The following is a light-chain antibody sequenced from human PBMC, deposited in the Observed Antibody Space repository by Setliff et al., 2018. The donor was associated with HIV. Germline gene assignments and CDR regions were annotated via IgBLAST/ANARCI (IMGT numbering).Light chain of an antibody. CDR2: EVN. CDR1: NRDVGGGQGY. Sequence: QSALAQPASVSGSPGQSITISCTGTNRDVGGGQGYVSWYQHFPGKAPKLVIFEVNKRPSGVSNRFSGSKSGNTASLTISALRAEDEADYYCKSYIGGSTPLLFGGGTKVTVL. V-gene: IGLV2-14*01. CDR3: KSYIGGSTPLL. J-gene: IGLJ2*01.